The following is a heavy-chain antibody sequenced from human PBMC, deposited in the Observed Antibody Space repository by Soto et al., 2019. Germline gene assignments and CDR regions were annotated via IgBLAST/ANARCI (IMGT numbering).Heavy chain of an antibody. CDR1: GGSINSRYW. CDR2: IYHSGST. Sequence: SETLSLTCAVSGGSINSRYWWSWVRQSPGKGLEWIGEIYHSGSTNYNPSLKSRVTISVDTSKNQFSLKLSSVTAADTAVYYCARARHCSGGSCYSIYYYYGMDVWGQGTTVTVSS. V-gene: IGHV4-4*02. CDR3: ARARHCSGGSCYSIYYYYGMDV. D-gene: IGHD2-15*01. J-gene: IGHJ6*02.